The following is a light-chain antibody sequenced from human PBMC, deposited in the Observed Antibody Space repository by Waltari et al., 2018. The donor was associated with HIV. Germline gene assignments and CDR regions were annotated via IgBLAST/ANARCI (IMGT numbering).Light chain of an antibody. CDR3: SSYTSSSTRM. V-gene: IGLV2-14*03. CDR2: DVS. CDR1: SSNVGGYNY. Sequence: ALTQPAYASASPGQSITISCTGTSSNVGGYNYVSWYKQHPGKDPKLMIYDVSNRPSGGSQRCAGSNSGNSASLTISGLQAEDESDYYFSSYTSSSTRMFGGGTKLTVL. J-gene: IGLJ3*02.